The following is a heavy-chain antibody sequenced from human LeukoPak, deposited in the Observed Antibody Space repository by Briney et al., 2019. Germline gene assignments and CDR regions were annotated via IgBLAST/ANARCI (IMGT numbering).Heavy chain of an antibody. CDR2: IKQDGSEK. D-gene: IGHD5-12*01. CDR3: ARTPPDSGYDYYFDY. Sequence: PGGSLRLSCAASGFTFSSYWMSWVRQAPGKGLEWVANIKQDGSEKYYVDSVKGRFTISRYNAKNSLYLQMNSLRAEDTAVYYCARTPPDSGYDYYFDYWGQGTLVTVSS. V-gene: IGHV3-7*03. CDR1: GFTFSSYW. J-gene: IGHJ4*02.